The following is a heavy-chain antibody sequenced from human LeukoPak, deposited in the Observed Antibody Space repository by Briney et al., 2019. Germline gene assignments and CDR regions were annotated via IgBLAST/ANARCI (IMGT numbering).Heavy chain of an antibody. D-gene: IGHD6-6*01. CDR3: ARDGGYSSSSGPHY. J-gene: IGHJ4*02. CDR2: IYHSGST. V-gene: IGHV4-4*02. CDR1: GGSISSSNW. Sequence: SGTLSLTCAVSGGSISSSNWWSWVRQPPGKGLEWIGEIYHSGSTNYNPSLKSRVTISVDKSKNQFSLKLSSVTAADTAVYYCARDGGYSSSSGPHYWGQGTLVTVSS.